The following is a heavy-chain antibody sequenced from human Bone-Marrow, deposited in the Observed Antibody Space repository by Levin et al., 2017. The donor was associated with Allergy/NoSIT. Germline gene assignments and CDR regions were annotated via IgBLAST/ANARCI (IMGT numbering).Heavy chain of an antibody. J-gene: IGHJ4*02. CDR3: ARRFCRGGTCYDDRGAFDY. D-gene: IGHD2-15*01. CDR2: IYYSGYT. V-gene: IGHV4-39*01. CDR1: GGSINNPSYY. Sequence: SETLSLTCTVSGGSINNPSYYWDWIRQSPGKGLEWIGSIYYSGYTYDNLSLKSRVTISVDTSKNQFSLKLTSVTAADTALYFCARRFCRGGTCYDDRGAFDYWGRGTLVTVSS.